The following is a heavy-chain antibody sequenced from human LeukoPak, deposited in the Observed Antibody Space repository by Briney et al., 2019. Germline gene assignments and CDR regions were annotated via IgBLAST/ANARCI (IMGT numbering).Heavy chain of an antibody. CDR1: GFTFSSYD. D-gene: IGHD3-10*01. J-gene: IGHJ4*02. V-gene: IGHV3-13*01. CDR2: IGTAGET. CDR3: ARAPYGSGSLDY. Sequence: PGGTLRLSFAASGFTFSSYDMHWVRQATGKGLEWVSAIGTAGETYYPGSVKGRFTISRENAKNSLYLQMNSLRAGDTAVYYCARAPYGSGSLDYWGQGTLVTVSS.